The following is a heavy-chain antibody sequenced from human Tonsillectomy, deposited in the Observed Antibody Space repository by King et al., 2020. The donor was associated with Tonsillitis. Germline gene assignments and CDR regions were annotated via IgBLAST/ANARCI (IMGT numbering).Heavy chain of an antibody. D-gene: IGHD3-10*01. CDR3: ARSYGSGTYYNDGHYFDY. Sequence: QLVQSGAEVKKPGASVRVSCKASGYTFTSYYMHWVRQAPGQGLEWMGIINPSGGRTPYAQKFQGRVTMTRDKSTSTVYMELGSLRSEDTAVYYCARSYGSGTYYNDGHYFDYWGQGTLVTVSS. J-gene: IGHJ4*02. CDR2: INPSGGRT. CDR1: GYTFTSYY. V-gene: IGHV1-46*01.